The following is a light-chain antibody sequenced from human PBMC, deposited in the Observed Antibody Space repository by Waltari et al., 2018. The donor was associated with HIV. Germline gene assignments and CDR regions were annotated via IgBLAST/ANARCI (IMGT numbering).Light chain of an antibody. CDR2: RNN. CDR1: SSNIGRNY. CDR3: ATWDDSLSGSV. J-gene: IGLJ2*01. Sequence: QSVLTQPPSASGTPGQRVTISCSGSSSNIGRNYVSWYQHLPGTAPKLLIYRNNQRPSGVPDRFSDSKSGTSASLAISGLRSEDEADYYCATWDDSLSGSVFGGGTKLTVL. V-gene: IGLV1-47*01.